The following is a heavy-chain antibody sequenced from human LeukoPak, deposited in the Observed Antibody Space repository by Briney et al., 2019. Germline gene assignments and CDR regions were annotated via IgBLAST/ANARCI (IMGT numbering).Heavy chain of an antibody. CDR1: GFPFSSYV. Sequence: PGGSLRLSCEASGFPFSSYVMSWVRQALGKGLEWIAYINHNAEMIFYPDFVKGRFTISRDNAKNSLYLQMYALRDEDTAIYYCARDHDWAFDLWGQGTLVTVSS. CDR2: INHNAEMI. J-gene: IGHJ4*02. V-gene: IGHV3-48*02. D-gene: IGHD3-9*01. CDR3: ARDHDWAFDL.